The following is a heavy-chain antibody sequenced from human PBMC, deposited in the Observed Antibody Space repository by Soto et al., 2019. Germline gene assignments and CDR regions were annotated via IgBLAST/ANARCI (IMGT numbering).Heavy chain of an antibody. CDR2: IKEDGSEK. CDR1: GFTFRSFW. J-gene: IGHJ6*02. Sequence: GGSLRLSCAASGFTFRSFWMTWVRQAPGKGLEWVARIKEDGSEKYFVDSVKGRFTISRDNAKSSLYLQMNNLRVEDTAVYYCARDLPLMIYRSGLDVWGQGTSVTVSS. V-gene: IGHV3-7*01. CDR3: ARDLPLMIYRSGLDV. D-gene: IGHD6-19*01.